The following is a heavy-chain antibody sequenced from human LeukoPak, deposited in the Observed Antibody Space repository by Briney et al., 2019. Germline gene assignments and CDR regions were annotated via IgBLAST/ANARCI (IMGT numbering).Heavy chain of an antibody. CDR2: IYPGDSDT. V-gene: IGHV5-51*01. CDR1: GYSFTSYW. CDR3: ARRRILTGYYYYFDY. D-gene: IGHD3-9*01. J-gene: IGHJ4*02. Sequence: GESLKISCKGSGYSFTSYWIGWVRQMPGKGLVWLVIIYPGDSDTIYSPSFQGQVTISADKSISTAYLQWSSLKASDNAMDYCARRRILTGYYYYFDYWGQGTLVTVSS.